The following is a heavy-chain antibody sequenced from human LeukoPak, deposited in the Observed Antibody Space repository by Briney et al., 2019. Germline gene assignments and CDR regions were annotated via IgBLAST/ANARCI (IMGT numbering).Heavy chain of an antibody. D-gene: IGHD3-22*01. Sequence: GGSLRLSCAASGFTFSSYWMRWVRQAPGKGLEWVANIKQDGSEKYYVDSVKGRFTISRDNAKNSLYLQMNSLRAEDTAVYYCARDSSGYWVAAFDIWGEGTMVTVSS. CDR2: IKQDGSEK. CDR3: ARDSSGYWVAAFDI. V-gene: IGHV3-7*05. J-gene: IGHJ3*02. CDR1: GFTFSSYW.